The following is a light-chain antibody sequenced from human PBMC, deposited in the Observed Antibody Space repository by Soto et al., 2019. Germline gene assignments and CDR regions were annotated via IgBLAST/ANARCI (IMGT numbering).Light chain of an antibody. CDR3: QQRGRWPPT. Sequence: EIVLTQSPATLSLSPGERATLSCRASQSVNSYLAWYQQKPGQAPRLLMYDAFNRATGIPARFSGSGSGTDFTLTISSLEPEDFAVYYCQQRGRWPPTFGQGTKVDIK. CDR1: QSVNSY. CDR2: DAF. J-gene: IGKJ1*01. V-gene: IGKV3-11*01.